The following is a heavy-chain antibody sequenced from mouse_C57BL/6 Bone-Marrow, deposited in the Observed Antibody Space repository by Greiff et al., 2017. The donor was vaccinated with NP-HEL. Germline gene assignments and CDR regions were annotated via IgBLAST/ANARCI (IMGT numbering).Heavy chain of an antibody. Sequence: VQVVESGPGLVAPSQSLSITCTVSGFSLTSYAISWVRQPPGKGLEWLGVIWPGGGTNYNSALKSRLSISKDNSKSQVFLKMNSLQNNDTARYYCARNEDYNSNYDYAMDDGGKGTSVTVSS. CDR1: GFSLTSYA. D-gene: IGHD2-5*01. V-gene: IGHV2-9-1*01. CDR3: ARNEDYNSNYDYAMDD. J-gene: IGHJ4*01. CDR2: IWPGGGT.